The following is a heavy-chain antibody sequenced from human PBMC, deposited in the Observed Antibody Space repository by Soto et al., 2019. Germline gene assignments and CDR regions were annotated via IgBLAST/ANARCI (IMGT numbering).Heavy chain of an antibody. J-gene: IGHJ4*02. V-gene: IGHV1-18*01. Sequence: QVQLVQSGAEVEKPGASVKVSCRASGYTFTDYGISWVRQAPGQGLEWMGWMTPYSGATNYAQKLQGRVTMTTDTSTSTAYMELRRLRSDATGVYYCARGGYSYNPPNYDYWGQGTLVTVSS. D-gene: IGHD3-16*02. CDR1: GYTFTDYG. CDR2: MTPYSGAT. CDR3: ARGGYSYNPPNYDY.